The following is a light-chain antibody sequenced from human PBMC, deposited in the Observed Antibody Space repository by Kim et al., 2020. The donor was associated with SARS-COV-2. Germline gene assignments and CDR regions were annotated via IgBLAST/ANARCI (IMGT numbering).Light chain of an antibody. CDR1: SLRIYY. Sequence: VALGQTGRITCQEDSLRIYYATWYQQKPGQAPILVIYGKNNRPSGIPDRFSGSSSGNTASLTITGTQAGDEADYYCNSRDSNDNVVFGGGTQLTVL. CDR2: GKN. V-gene: IGLV3-19*01. J-gene: IGLJ2*01. CDR3: NSRDSNDNVV.